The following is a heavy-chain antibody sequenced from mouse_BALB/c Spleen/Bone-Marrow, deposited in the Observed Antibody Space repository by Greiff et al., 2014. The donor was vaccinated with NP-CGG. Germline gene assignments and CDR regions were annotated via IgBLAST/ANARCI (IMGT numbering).Heavy chain of an antibody. CDR2: IYPNSGST. CDR3: TSRRLPY. CDR1: GYTFTSYW. V-gene: IGHV1S22*01. D-gene: IGHD1-2*01. J-gene: IGHJ3*01. Sequence: LQQPGSELVRPGASVKLSCTASGYTFTSYWMPWVQQRPGQGLEWIGNIYPNSGSTNYAERFKGRATMSVDKSSSTAYMQLITLKSEDASVYYCTSRRLPYWGQGTLVTVSA.